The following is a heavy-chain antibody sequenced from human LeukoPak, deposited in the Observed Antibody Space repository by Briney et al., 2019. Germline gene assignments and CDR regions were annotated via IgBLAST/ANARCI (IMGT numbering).Heavy chain of an antibody. D-gene: IGHD3-10*01. V-gene: IGHV3-7*01. Sequence: GGSLRLSCAASGFTFSSYWMSWVRQAPGKGLEWVANIKQDGSEKYYVDSVKGRFTISRDNAKNSLYLQMNSLRAEDTAVYYCANVCFGELFSDWGQGTLVTVSS. CDR1: GFTFSSYW. J-gene: IGHJ4*02. CDR2: IKQDGSEK. CDR3: ANVCFGELFSD.